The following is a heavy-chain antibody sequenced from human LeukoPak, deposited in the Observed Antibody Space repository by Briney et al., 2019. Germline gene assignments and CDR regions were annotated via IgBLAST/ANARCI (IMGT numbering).Heavy chain of an antibody. CDR3: VQTLGESGYSFGSY. Sequence: PGGSLRLSCAASGFTFSNYAMSWVRQAPGKGLDWVSAISGTGGDTFYADSVKGRFTISRDNSKNTLYLQMNNLRAEDTAIFYCVQTLGESGYSFGSYWGQGTLVTVSS. CDR1: GFTFSNYA. D-gene: IGHD5-18*01. V-gene: IGHV3-23*01. CDR2: ISGTGGDT. J-gene: IGHJ4*02.